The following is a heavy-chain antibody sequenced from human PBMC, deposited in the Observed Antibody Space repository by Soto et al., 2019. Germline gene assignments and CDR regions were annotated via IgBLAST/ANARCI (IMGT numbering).Heavy chain of an antibody. D-gene: IGHD3-22*01. V-gene: IGHV3-21*01. J-gene: IGHJ3*02. CDR3: ARDLGYYDSSGRRSAFDI. CDR2: ISSSSSYI. Sequence: GGSLRLSCAASGFTFSSYSMNWVRQAPGKGLEWVSSISSSSSYIYYADSVKGRFTISRDNAKNSLYLQMSSLRAEDTAVYYCARDLGYYDSSGRRSAFDIWGQGTMVTVS. CDR1: GFTFSSYS.